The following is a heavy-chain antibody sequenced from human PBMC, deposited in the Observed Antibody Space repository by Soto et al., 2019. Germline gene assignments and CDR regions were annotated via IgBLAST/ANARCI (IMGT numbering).Heavy chain of an antibody. J-gene: IGHJ6*02. CDR2: ISSSGTYT. CDR3: ARASAAVVSVAGIDV. Sequence: GLSRRLACAACGFTFTGCWMNWVLQATGKGLEWVSSISSSGTYTYYADSVKGRFTISRDNAKNSLYLRRSSLRAVDTAMYYCARASAAVVSVAGIDVWGQGTTVTVSS. CDR1: GFTFTGCW. V-gene: IGHV3-21*01. D-gene: IGHD6-19*01.